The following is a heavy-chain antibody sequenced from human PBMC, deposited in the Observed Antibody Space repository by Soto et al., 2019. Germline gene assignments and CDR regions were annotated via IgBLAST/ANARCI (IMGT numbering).Heavy chain of an antibody. Sequence: GGSLRLSCAASGFTFTSYWMHWVRQAPGKGLVWVSHIKTDGSSTNYADSVQGRFTISRDNAKNTLYLQMSSLTAEDTAVYYCARGYSGLDPWGQGTLVTVSS. CDR2: IKTDGSST. V-gene: IGHV3-74*01. CDR1: GFTFTSYW. J-gene: IGHJ5*02. D-gene: IGHD5-18*01. CDR3: ARGYSGLDP.